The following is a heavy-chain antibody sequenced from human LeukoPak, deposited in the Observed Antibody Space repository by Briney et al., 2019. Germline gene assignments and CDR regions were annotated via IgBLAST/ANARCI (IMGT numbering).Heavy chain of an antibody. CDR1: GYTFTGYY. CDR2: INPNSGGT. Sequence: ASVKVSCKASGYTFTGYYMHWVRQAPGQGLEWMGWINPNSGGTNYAQKFQGRVTMTRDTSISTAYMELSRLRSDDTAVYYCAGDTPITIFGVVPSTSYYGMDVWGQGTTVTVSS. J-gene: IGHJ6*02. V-gene: IGHV1-2*02. CDR3: AGDTPITIFGVVPSTSYYGMDV. D-gene: IGHD3-3*01.